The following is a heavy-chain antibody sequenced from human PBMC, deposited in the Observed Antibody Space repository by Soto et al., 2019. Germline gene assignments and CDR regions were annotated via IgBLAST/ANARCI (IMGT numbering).Heavy chain of an antibody. Sequence: QVQLVESGGGVVQPGRSLRLSCAASGFTFSSYGMHWVRQALGKGLEWVAVISYDGSNKYYADSVKGRFTISRDNSKNTLYLQMNSLRAEDTAVYYCAKDAIYDSSGTVDYWGQGTLVTVSS. CDR3: AKDAIYDSSGTVDY. V-gene: IGHV3-30*18. J-gene: IGHJ4*02. D-gene: IGHD3-22*01. CDR2: ISYDGSNK. CDR1: GFTFSSYG.